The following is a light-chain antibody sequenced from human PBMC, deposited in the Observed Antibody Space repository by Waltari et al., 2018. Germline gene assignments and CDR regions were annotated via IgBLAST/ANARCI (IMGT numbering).Light chain of an antibody. CDR3: QQYNNWPLT. V-gene: IGKV3-15*01. CDR2: GAS. J-gene: IGKJ4*01. Sequence: EIVMTQSPATLSVSPGERATLSCRASPSVSSSLAWYQQKPGQAPRLLIYGASTRATGLPARFSGSGSGTEFTLMISSLQSEDFAVYYCQQYNNWPLTFGGGTRVEI. CDR1: PSVSSS.